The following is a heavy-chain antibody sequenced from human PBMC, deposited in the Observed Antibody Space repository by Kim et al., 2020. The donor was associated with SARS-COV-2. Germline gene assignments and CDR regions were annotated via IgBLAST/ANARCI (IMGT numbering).Heavy chain of an antibody. J-gene: IGHJ4*02. Sequence: SVKVSCKASGGTFSSYAISWVRQAPGQGLEWMGGIIPIFGTANYAQKFQGRVTITADESTSTAYMELSSLRSEDTAVYYCARDPCSGGSCSGDYWGQGTLVTVSS. V-gene: IGHV1-69*13. CDR1: GGTFSSYA. CDR3: ARDPCSGGSCSGDY. CDR2: IIPIFGTA. D-gene: IGHD2-15*01.